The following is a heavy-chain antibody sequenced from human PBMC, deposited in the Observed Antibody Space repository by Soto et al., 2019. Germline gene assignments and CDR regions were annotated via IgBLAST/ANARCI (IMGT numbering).Heavy chain of an antibody. D-gene: IGHD3-10*01. V-gene: IGHV5-10-1*01. Sequence: GESLKISCKGSGYSFTSYWISWVRQMPGKGLEWMGRIDPSDSYTNYSPSFQGHVTISADKSISTAYLQWSSLKASDTAMYYCARRPAMVRYYYYGMDVWGQGTTVTVSS. CDR2: IDPSDSYT. CDR1: GYSFTSYW. CDR3: ARRPAMVRYYYYGMDV. J-gene: IGHJ6*02.